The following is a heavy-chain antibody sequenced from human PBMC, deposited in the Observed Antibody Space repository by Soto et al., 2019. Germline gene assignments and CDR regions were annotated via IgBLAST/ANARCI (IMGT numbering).Heavy chain of an antibody. V-gene: IGHV3-11*01. D-gene: IGHD3-10*01. J-gene: IGHJ4*02. CDR2: ISGGGTTM. CDR3: AGDPYYYGSAF. Sequence: LRLSCAASGFRFSDHYMTWIRQAPGKGLEWVSKISGGGTTMYYADSVKGRFTVSRDNAKNSLYLQMNSLRAEDTAVYYCAGDPYYYGSAFWGQGALVTVSS. CDR1: GFRFSDHY.